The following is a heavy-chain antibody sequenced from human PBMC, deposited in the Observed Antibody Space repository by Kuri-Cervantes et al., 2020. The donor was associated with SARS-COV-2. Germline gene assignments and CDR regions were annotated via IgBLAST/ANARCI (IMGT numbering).Heavy chain of an antibody. CDR1: GFTFSSYW. CDR3: ARDQVNMVRGVGKRDYYYYYGMDV. J-gene: IGHJ6*02. Sequence: GESLKISCAASGFTFSSYWMSWVRQAPGKGLEWVANIKQDGSEKYYVDSVKGRFTISRDNAKNSLYLQMNNLRAEDTAVYYCARDQVNMVRGVGKRDYYYYYGMDVWGQGTTVTVSS. V-gene: IGHV3-7*05. D-gene: IGHD3-10*01. CDR2: IKQDGSEK.